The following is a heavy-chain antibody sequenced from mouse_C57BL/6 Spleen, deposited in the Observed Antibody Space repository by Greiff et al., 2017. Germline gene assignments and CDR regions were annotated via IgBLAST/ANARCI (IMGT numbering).Heavy chain of an antibody. CDR2: IWTGGGT. D-gene: IGHD1-1*01. CDR1: GFSLTSYA. J-gene: IGHJ1*03. CDR3: ARYYGSSWWYFDV. Sequence: VQRVESGPGLVAPSQSLSITCTVSGFSLTSYAISWVRQPPGQGLEWLGVIWTGGGTNYNSALKSRLSISKDNSKSQVFLKMNSLQTDDTARYYCARYYGSSWWYFDVWGTGTTVTVSS. V-gene: IGHV2-9-1*01.